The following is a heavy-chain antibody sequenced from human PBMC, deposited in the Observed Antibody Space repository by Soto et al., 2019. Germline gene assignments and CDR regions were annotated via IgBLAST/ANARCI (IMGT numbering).Heavy chain of an antibody. V-gene: IGHV3-23*01. CDR3: ARGSKDAYPGSRIFDF. Sequence: GGSLRLSCVASGFTFGSRAMSWVRQAPGEGLEWVSTITDTGGDTKYADSVRGRFTSSRDNSKNTLYRQMSILMAEDSAVEYCARGSKDAYPGSRIFDFWGRGTLVTVYS. CDR2: ITDTGGDT. D-gene: IGHD3-10*01. J-gene: IGHJ4*02. CDR1: GFTFGSRA.